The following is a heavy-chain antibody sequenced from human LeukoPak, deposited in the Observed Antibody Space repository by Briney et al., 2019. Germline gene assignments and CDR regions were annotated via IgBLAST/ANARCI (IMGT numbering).Heavy chain of an antibody. V-gene: IGHV4-61*08. CDR1: GVSVGSAGYY. CDR3: ARSQSQSGSYRYYFAY. Sequence: PSETLSLTCTVSGVSVGSAGYYWTWIRQPPGKGLEWIGYMYYSGNSNYNPFLKSRVTMSLDPSKNRFSLKLSSLTAADTAVYYCARSQSQSGSYRYYFAYWGQGTLVTVSS. J-gene: IGHJ4*02. D-gene: IGHD1-26*01. CDR2: MYYSGNS.